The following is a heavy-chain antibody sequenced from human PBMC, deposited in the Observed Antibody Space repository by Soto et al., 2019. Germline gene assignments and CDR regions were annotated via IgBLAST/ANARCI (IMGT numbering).Heavy chain of an antibody. D-gene: IGHD3-9*01. J-gene: IGHJ5*02. CDR2: ISGSGLAT. CDR1: GFTFSKYA. V-gene: IGHV3-23*01. Sequence: GGSLRLSCAASGFTFSKYAMSWVRQAPGKGLEWVSTISGSGLATYYADSVKGRFTISRDNSKSTLYLQMNSLRAEDTAVYHCAKDPRYYDILTGHNWFDPWGQGALVTVSS. CDR3: AKDPRYYDILTGHNWFDP.